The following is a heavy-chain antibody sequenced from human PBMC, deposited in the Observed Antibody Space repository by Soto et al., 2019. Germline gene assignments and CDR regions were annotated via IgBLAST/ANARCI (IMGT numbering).Heavy chain of an antibody. CDR2: ISSSSSYI. D-gene: IGHD3-22*01. CDR3: ARDRLTYYYDSSGYYYYGDAFDI. Sequence: GCLLLTCAASGFTFSSYSMNWVRQAPGKGLEWVSSISSSSSYIYYADSVKGRFTISRDNAKNSLYLQMNSLRAEETAVYYCARDRLTYYYDSSGYYYYGDAFDIWGQGTMVTVSS. J-gene: IGHJ3*02. CDR1: GFTFSSYS. V-gene: IGHV3-21*01.